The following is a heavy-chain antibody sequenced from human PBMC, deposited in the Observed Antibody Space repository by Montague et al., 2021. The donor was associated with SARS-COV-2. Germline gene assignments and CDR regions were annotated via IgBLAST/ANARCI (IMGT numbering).Heavy chain of an antibody. CDR2: LWYDGSNK. CDR3: ARDEISSGFHFDY. CDR1: GFTFSTYG. Sequence: SLRLSCDASGFTFSTYGMHWVRQAPGKGLEWVAVLWYDGSNKYYSASXKGRFTISRDNSKNTLYLQMNSLRAEDTAVYYCARDEISSGFHFDYWGQGTLVTVSS. V-gene: IGHV3-33*01. D-gene: IGHD6-19*01. J-gene: IGHJ4*02.